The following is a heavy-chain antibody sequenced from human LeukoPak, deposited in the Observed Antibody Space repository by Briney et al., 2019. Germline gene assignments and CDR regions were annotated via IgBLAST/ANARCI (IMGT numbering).Heavy chain of an antibody. V-gene: IGHV3-30*02. CDR1: GFTCSSYG. D-gene: IGHD6-13*01. Sequence: GGSLRLSCAASGFTCSSYGMHWVRQAPGKGLEWVAFIRYDGSNKYYADSVKGRFTISRDNSKNTLYLQMNSLRAEDTAVYYCAKESGYSSSWIPFDYWGRGTLVTVSS. CDR3: AKESGYSSSWIPFDY. J-gene: IGHJ4*02. CDR2: IRYDGSNK.